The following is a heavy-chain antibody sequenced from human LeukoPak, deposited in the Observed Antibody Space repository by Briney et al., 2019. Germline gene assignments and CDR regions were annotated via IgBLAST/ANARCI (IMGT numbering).Heavy chain of an antibody. CDR1: GYTFTGYY. CDR2: INPNSGGT. Sequence: ASVKVSCKASGYTFTGYYMHWVRQAPGQGLEWMGRINPNSGGTKYAQKFQGRVTMTRDTSISTAYMELSRLRSDDTAVYYCARDRGAMANNWFDPWGQGTLVTVSS. CDR3: ARDRGAMANNWFDP. D-gene: IGHD5-18*01. V-gene: IGHV1-2*06. J-gene: IGHJ5*02.